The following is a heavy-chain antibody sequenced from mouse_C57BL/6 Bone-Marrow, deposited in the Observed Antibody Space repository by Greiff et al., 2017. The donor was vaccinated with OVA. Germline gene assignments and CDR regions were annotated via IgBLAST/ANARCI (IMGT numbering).Heavy chain of an antibody. J-gene: IGHJ4*01. D-gene: IGHD1-1*01. V-gene: IGHV1-69*01. CDR2: IDPSDSYT. Sequence: QVQLQQPGAELVMPGASVKLSCKASGYTFTSYRMHWVKQRPGQGLEWIGEIDPSDSYTNYNPKFMGKSTLTVDKSSSTAYMQLSSLTSEDSAVYYCARWGTTVVDAMDYWGQGTSVTVSS. CDR3: ARWGTTVVDAMDY. CDR1: GYTFTSYR.